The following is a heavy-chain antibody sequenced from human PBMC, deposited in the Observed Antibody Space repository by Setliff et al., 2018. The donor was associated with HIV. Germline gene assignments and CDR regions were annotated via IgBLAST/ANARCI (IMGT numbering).Heavy chain of an antibody. D-gene: IGHD6-13*01. V-gene: IGHV1-8*01. Sequence: GASVQVSCKASGSTFTSYGINWVRQATGQGLEWMGWMNPNSGNTGYAQKFQGRVNMTRNTSISTAYMELSSLDSEDTAVDYCARGPLYRSSWSLVYYYCYGMDVWGQGTTVTVSS. CDR1: GSTFTSYG. CDR3: ARGPLYRSSWSLVYYYCYGMDV. J-gene: IGHJ6*02. CDR2: MNPNSGNT.